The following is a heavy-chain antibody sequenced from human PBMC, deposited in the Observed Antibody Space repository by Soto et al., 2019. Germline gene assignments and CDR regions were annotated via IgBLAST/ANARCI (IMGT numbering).Heavy chain of an antibody. CDR1: GGSISSGGYY. Sequence: SETLSLTCTVSGGSISSGGYYWSWIRQHPGKGLEWIGYIYYSGSTYYNPSLKSRVTISVDTSKNQFSLKLSSVTAADTAVYYCARVREGVVTPTFDYWGQGTLVTVSS. CDR2: IYYSGST. D-gene: IGHD2-15*01. J-gene: IGHJ4*02. CDR3: ARVREGVVTPTFDY. V-gene: IGHV4-31*03.